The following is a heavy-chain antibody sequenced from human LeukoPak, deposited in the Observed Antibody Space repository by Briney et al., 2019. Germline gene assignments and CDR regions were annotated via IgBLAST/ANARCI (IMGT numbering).Heavy chain of an antibody. CDR3: ARGAELRDGMDV. CDR2: INHSGST. CDR1: GGSFSGYY. D-gene: IGHD1-7*01. Sequence: SETLSLTCAVYGGSFSGYYWSWIRQPPGKGLEWIGEINHSGSTNYNPSLKSRVTISVDTSKNQFSLKLSSVTAADTAVYYCARGAELRDGMDVWGQGTTVTVSS. V-gene: IGHV4-34*01. J-gene: IGHJ6*02.